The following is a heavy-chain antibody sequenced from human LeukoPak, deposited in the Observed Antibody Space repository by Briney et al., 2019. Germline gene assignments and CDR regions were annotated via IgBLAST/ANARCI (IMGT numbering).Heavy chain of an antibody. D-gene: IGHD6-19*01. J-gene: IGHJ5*02. CDR3: ASHSSGRSWFDP. CDR2: IYYSGST. Sequence: SETLSLTCTVSGGSISSSSYYWGWIRQPPGKGLEWIGSIYYSGSTYYNPSLKSRVTISVETSKNQFSLKLSSVTAADSAVYYCASHSSGRSWFDPWGQGTLVTVSS. V-gene: IGHV4-39*01. CDR1: GGSISSSSYY.